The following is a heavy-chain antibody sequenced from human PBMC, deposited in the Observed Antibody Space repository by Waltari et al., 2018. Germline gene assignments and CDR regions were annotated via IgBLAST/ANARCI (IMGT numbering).Heavy chain of an antibody. J-gene: IGHJ6*03. V-gene: IGHV1-69*05. CDR3: GLPPLHDYSNSDYYYYYMDV. CDR2: IIPSVGTA. D-gene: IGHD4-4*01. Sequence: QVQLVQSGAEVKKPGSSVKVSCKASGGTFSSYAISWVRQAPGKGLGWMGGIIPSVGTANYAQKFQGRVTITTDESTSTAYMELSRLRSEETAVYYCGLPPLHDYSNSDYYYYYMDVWGKGTTVTVSS. CDR1: GGTFSSYA.